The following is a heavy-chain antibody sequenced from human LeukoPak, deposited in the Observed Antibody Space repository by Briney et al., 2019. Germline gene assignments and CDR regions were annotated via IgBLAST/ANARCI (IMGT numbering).Heavy chain of an antibody. D-gene: IGHD3-10*01. CDR3: ARGSGVHF. Sequence: GRSLRPSCEVSGFNLRTYSMNWVRQAPGKGLEWVSSISKTSTYIYYADSVKGRFTISRDNANNTLYLQMDSLGAEDTAVYYCARGSGVHFWGQGTLVIVSS. CDR2: ISKTSTYI. CDR1: GFNLRTYS. J-gene: IGHJ4*02. V-gene: IGHV3-21*01.